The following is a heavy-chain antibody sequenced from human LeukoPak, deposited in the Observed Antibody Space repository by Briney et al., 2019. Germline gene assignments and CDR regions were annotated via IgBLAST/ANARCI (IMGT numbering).Heavy chain of an antibody. CDR2: IRSKAYGRTT. CDR1: GFTFSSYS. CDR3: TRDMYYYDWGYFDY. D-gene: IGHD3-10*01. Sequence: GGSLRLSCAASGFTFSSYSMNWVRQAPGKGLEWVGFIRSKAYGRTTEYAASVKGRFTISRDDSKSIAYLQMNSLKTEDTAVYYCTRDMYYYDWGYFDYWGQGTLVTVSS. J-gene: IGHJ4*02. V-gene: IGHV3-49*04.